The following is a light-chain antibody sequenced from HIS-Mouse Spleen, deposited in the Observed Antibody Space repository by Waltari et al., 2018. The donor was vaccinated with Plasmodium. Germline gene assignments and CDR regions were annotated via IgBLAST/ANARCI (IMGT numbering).Light chain of an antibody. J-gene: IGLJ2*01. V-gene: IGLV3-1*01. CDR2: QDS. CDR1: QLGYKY. CDR3: QAWDSSTVV. Sequence: SYALTQPPSVSVSPGQTASITGPGDQLGYKYACWYQQKPGQSPVLVIYQDSKRPSGIPERFSGSNSGNTATLTISGTQAMDEADYYCQAWDSSTVVFGGGTKLTVL.